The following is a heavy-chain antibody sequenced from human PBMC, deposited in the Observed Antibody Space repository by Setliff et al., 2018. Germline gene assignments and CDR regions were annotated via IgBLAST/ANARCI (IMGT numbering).Heavy chain of an antibody. Sequence: SETLSLTCTVSGGSISSGTFYWTWLRQPAGKGLEWIGHIYSSGIINYNPSLVSRVTISIDTSKSQFSLRLSSVTAADTAVYYCARQRRIWNDLDYFDYWGQGTLVTVSS. CDR2: IYSSGII. D-gene: IGHD1-1*01. V-gene: IGHV4-61*09. J-gene: IGHJ4*02. CDR3: ARQRRIWNDLDYFDY. CDR1: GGSISSGTFY.